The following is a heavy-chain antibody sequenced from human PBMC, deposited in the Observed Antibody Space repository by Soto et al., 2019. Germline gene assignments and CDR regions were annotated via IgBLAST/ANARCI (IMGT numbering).Heavy chain of an antibody. CDR2: IWYDGSNK. D-gene: IGHD6-19*01. V-gene: IGHV3-33*01. CDR1: GFTFSSYG. J-gene: IGHJ6*02. Sequence: QVQLVESGGGVVQPGRSLRLSCAASGFTFSSYGMHWVRQAPGKGLEWVAVIWYDGSNKYYADSVKGRFTISRDNSKNTLYLQMSSLRAEDTAVYYCARLAVAVGGYYSGMDVWGQGTTVTVSS. CDR3: ARLAVAVGGYYSGMDV.